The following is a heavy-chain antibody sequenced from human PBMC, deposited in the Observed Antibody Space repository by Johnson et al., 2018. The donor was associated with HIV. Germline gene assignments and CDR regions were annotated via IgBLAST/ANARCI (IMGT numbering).Heavy chain of an antibody. J-gene: IGHJ3*02. CDR1: GFTFSSYA. CDR3: ARERRPWGPDAFDI. Sequence: QVQLVESGGDVVQPGRSLRLSCAASGFTFSSYAMHWVRQAPGKGLEWVAVISYDGSNKYYADYVKGRFTISSDNSKNTLYLQMNSLRAEDTAVYYCARERRPWGPDAFDIWGQGTMVTVSS. CDR2: ISYDGSNK. D-gene: IGHD3-16*01. V-gene: IGHV3-30*04.